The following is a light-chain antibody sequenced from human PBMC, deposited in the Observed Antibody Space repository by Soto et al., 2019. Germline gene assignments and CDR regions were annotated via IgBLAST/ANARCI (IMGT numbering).Light chain of an antibody. V-gene: IGLV2-14*03. J-gene: IGLJ2*01. CDR1: SSDVGGYNY. CDR3: SSYTSSSILDVV. CDR2: DVS. Sequence: QSALTQPASVSGSPGQSITISCTGTSSDVGGYNYVSWYQQHPDKAPKLMIYDVSDRPSGVSNRFSGSKSGNTASLTISGLQAEDEADYYCSSYTSSSILDVVFGGGTKVTVL.